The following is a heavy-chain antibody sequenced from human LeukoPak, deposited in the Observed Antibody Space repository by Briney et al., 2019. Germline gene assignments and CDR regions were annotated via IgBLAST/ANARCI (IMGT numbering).Heavy chain of an antibody. D-gene: IGHD3-10*01. J-gene: IGHJ6*03. Sequence: ASVKVSCKASGYTFTSYGISWVRQAPGQGLEWMGWISAYNGNTNYAQKLQGRVTMTTDTSTSTAYMELRSLRCDDTAVYYCASTMVRGVAYYYMDVWGKGTTVTVSS. CDR2: ISAYNGNT. CDR1: GYTFTSYG. CDR3: ASTMVRGVAYYYMDV. V-gene: IGHV1-18*01.